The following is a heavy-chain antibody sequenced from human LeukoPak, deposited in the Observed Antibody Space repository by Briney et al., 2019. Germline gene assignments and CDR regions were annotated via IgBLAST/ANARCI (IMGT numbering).Heavy chain of an antibody. D-gene: IGHD4-17*01. Sequence: PGGSLRLSCAASGFTFSGSAMHWVRQASGKGLEWVGRIRRKANSLATAYAASVKGRFTISRDDSKNTAYLQMNSLRAEDTAVYYCAKESPTDYGDYQPFGNWGQGTLVTVSS. V-gene: IGHV3-73*01. CDR1: GFTFSGSA. CDR3: AKESPTDYGDYQPFGN. CDR2: IRRKANSLAT. J-gene: IGHJ4*02.